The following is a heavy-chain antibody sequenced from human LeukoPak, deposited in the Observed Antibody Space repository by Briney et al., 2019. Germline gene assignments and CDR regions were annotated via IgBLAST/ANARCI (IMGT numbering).Heavy chain of an antibody. D-gene: IGHD3-22*01. CDR1: GFTFSSYG. CDR3: AKDRPPYYYDSSGYCDY. V-gene: IGHV3-33*06. CDR2: IWYDGSNK. J-gene: IGHJ4*02. Sequence: GRSLRLSCAASGFTFSSYGMHWVRQAPGKGLEWVAVIWYDGSNKYYADSVKGRFTISRDNSKNTLYLQMNSLRAEDTAVYYCAKDRPPYYYDSSGYCDYWGQGTLVTVSS.